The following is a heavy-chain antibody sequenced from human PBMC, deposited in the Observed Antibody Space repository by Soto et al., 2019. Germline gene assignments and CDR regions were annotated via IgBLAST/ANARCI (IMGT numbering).Heavy chain of an antibody. CDR2: ISGSGGST. CDR1: GFTFSSYA. Sequence: GGSLRLSCAASGFTFSSYAMSWVRQAPGKGLEWVSAISGSGGSTYYADSVKGRFTISRDKSKNTLYLKMNSLRAEDTAVYYCASKGYYSSGWYYDYWGQGTLVTVSS. CDR3: ASKGYYSSGWYYDY. D-gene: IGHD6-19*01. J-gene: IGHJ4*02. V-gene: IGHV3-23*01.